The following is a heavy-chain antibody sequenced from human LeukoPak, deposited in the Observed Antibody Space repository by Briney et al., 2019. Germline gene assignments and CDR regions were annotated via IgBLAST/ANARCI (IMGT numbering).Heavy chain of an antibody. CDR3: ARGGTGADFDY. D-gene: IGHD3/OR15-3a*01. CDR2: ITSNSASI. V-gene: IGHV3-21*01. CDR1: GFTFSIYS. J-gene: IGHJ4*02. Sequence: GGSLRLSCAASGFTFSIYSMDWVRQAPGRGLEWVSSITSNSASIYYADSVKGRFSISRDNAKNSLYLQMNSLRAEDTAVYFCARGGTGADFDYWGQETLVTVSS.